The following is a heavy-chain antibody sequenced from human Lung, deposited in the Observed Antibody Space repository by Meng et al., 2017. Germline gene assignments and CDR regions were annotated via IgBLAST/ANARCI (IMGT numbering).Heavy chain of an antibody. CDR2: INHSGST. D-gene: IGHD4-11*01. Sequence: QGQLQQGAACLLKPSATLSLTCVVSGGSFSDYYWSWIRQPPGKGLEWIGEINHSGSTNYNPSLESRATISVDTSQNNLSLKLSSVTAADSAVYYCARGPTTMAHDFDYWGQGTLVTVSS. V-gene: IGHV4-34*01. J-gene: IGHJ4*02. CDR3: ARGPTTMAHDFDY. CDR1: GGSFSDYY.